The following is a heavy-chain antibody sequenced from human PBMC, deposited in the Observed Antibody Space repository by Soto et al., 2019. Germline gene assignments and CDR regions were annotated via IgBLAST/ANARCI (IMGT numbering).Heavy chain of an antibody. CDR2: FDPEDGDI. D-gene: IGHD3-10*01. J-gene: IGHJ4*01. V-gene: IGHV1-24*01. CDR1: EDTLSQLS. Sequence: ASVKVSCKVSEDTLSQLSMNWVRQAPGKGLEWMGSFDPEDGDIVYSQKFQGRVTMTKDTSTDTAYMELISLTSEDTAVYYCTALHIMVAEYYFAYWGRGTLVTVSS. CDR3: TALHIMVAEYYFAY.